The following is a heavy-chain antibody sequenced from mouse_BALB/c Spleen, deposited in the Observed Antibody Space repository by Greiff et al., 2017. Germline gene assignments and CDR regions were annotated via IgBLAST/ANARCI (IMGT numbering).Heavy chain of an antibody. J-gene: IGHJ2*01. V-gene: IGHV2-9*02. D-gene: IGHD1-1*01. Sequence: VQLQQSGPGLVAPSQSLSITCTVSGFSLTSYGVHWVRQPPGKGLEWLGVIWAGGSTNYNSALMSRLSISKDNSKSQVFLKMNSLQTDDTAMYYCARVYYGSSYGYYFDYWGQGTTLTVSS. CDR2: IWAGGST. CDR3: ARVYYGSSYGYYFDY. CDR1: GFSLTSYG.